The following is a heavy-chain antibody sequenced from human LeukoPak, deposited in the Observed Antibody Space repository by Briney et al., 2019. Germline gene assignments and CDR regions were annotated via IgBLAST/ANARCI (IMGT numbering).Heavy chain of an antibody. CDR3: AKDGAVQYYFDY. V-gene: IGHV3-23*01. J-gene: IGHJ4*02. D-gene: IGHD3-16*01. CDR1: GFTFSSYA. CDR2: ISGSGAST. Sequence: GGSLRLSCAASGFTFSSYAMSWVRQAPGKGLEWVSTISGSGASTYYADSVKGRFTISRDNSKNTLYLQMNSLRAEDTAVYYCAKDGAVQYYFDYWGQGTLVTVSS.